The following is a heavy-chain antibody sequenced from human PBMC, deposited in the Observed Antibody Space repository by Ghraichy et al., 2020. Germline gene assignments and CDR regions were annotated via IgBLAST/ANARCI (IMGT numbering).Heavy chain of an antibody. V-gene: IGHV1-69*06. Sequence: SVKVSCKASGGTFSSYAISWVRQAPGQGLEWMGGIIPIFGTANYAQKFQGRVTITADKSTSTAYMELSSLRSEDTAVYYCARLATYGSGSSNYYYYGMDVWGQGTTVTVSS. D-gene: IGHD3-10*01. CDR2: IIPIFGTA. J-gene: IGHJ6*02. CDR3: ARLATYGSGSSNYYYYGMDV. CDR1: GGTFSSYA.